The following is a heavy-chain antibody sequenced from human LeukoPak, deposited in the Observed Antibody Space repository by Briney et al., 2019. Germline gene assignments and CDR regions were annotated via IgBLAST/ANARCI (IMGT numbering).Heavy chain of an antibody. J-gene: IGHJ3*02. CDR1: GGTFSSYA. V-gene: IGHV1-24*01. Sequence: ASVKVSCKASGGTFSSYAISWVRQAPGKGLEWMGGFDPEDGETIYAQKFQGRVTMTEDTSTDTAYMELSSLRSEDTAVYYCATSLRYFDWADAFDIWGQGTMVTVSS. CDR3: ATSLRYFDWADAFDI. CDR2: FDPEDGET. D-gene: IGHD3-9*01.